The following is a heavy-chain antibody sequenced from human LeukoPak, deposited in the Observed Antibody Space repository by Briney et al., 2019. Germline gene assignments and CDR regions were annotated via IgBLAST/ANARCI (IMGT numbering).Heavy chain of an antibody. CDR3: ARVQPMRFPNAFDL. CDR2: VSGIGGGT. V-gene: IGHV3-23*01. Sequence: GGSLRLSCVASGFIFSNYDMNWVRQAPGEGLEWVSGVSGIGGGTYYAYSVKGRFTISRDNSKNTVYLQLNRMRAEDTAVYYCARVQPMRFPNAFDLWGQGKLVTVSS. D-gene: IGHD2-21*01. J-gene: IGHJ3*01. CDR1: GFIFSNYD.